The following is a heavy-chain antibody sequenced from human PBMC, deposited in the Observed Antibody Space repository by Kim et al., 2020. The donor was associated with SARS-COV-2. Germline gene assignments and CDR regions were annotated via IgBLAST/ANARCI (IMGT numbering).Heavy chain of an antibody. Sequence: AQKFQGRATITADESTSTAYMELSSLRSEDTAVYYCARARGYSYGRPFDYWGQGTLVTVSS. J-gene: IGHJ4*02. CDR3: ARARGYSYGRPFDY. D-gene: IGHD5-18*01. V-gene: IGHV1-69*01.